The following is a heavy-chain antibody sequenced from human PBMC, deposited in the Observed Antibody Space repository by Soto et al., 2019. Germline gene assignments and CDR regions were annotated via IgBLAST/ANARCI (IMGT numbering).Heavy chain of an antibody. Sequence: QVQLVQSGAEVKKPGASVKVSCTASGYTFTSYDINWVRQATGQGLEWMGWMNPKSGNTGYAQKFQGRVTMTRSNSVSTAYMELTGLRSEDTAVYYCARGHNYHDSSGYYGDWGQGTLVTVSS. V-gene: IGHV1-8*01. J-gene: IGHJ4*02. CDR3: ARGHNYHDSSGYYGD. CDR2: MNPKSGNT. D-gene: IGHD3-22*01. CDR1: GYTFTSYD.